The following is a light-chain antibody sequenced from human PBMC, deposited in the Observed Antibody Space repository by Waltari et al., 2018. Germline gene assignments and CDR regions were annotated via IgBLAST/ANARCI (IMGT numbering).Light chain of an antibody. CDR2: TAS. CDR1: QGISAY. CDR3: QQLNSYPRS. V-gene: IGKV1-9*01. J-gene: IGKJ2*03. Sequence: DIQLTQSPSFLSASVGDRVTITCRASQGISAYLAWYQQKPGKAPNLLINTASTLQSGVPSRFSGSGAGTEFTLTISSLQPEDFATYYCQQLNSYPRSFGQGTKLEIK.